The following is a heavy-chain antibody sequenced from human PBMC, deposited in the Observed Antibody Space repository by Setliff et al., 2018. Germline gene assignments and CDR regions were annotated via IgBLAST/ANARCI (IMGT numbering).Heavy chain of an antibody. CDR2: INTNTGNP. CDR1: GYTFSSYA. D-gene: IGHD2-2*01. Sequence: EASVKVSCKASGYTFSSYAMNWVRQAPGQGLEWMGWINTNTGNPTYAQDFTGRFVFSLDTSVSTAYLQISSLKPEDTAVYYCARDLGYCSRTSCHGDWFDPWGQGTLVTVSS. J-gene: IGHJ5*02. CDR3: ARDLGYCSRTSCHGDWFDP. V-gene: IGHV7-4-1*02.